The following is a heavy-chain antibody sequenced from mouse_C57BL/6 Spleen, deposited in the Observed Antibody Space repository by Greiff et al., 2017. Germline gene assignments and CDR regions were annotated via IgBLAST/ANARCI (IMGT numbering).Heavy chain of an antibody. CDR1: GYTFTSYT. Sequence: QVQLQQSGAELARPGASVKMSCKASGYTFTSYTMHWVKQRPGQGLEWIGYINPSSGYTKYNQKFKDKATLTADKSSSTAYMQLSSLTSEDSAVYYCAIYYGSSPFAYWGQGTLVTVSA. CDR2: INPSSGYT. J-gene: IGHJ3*01. CDR3: AIYYGSSPFAY. V-gene: IGHV1-4*01. D-gene: IGHD1-1*01.